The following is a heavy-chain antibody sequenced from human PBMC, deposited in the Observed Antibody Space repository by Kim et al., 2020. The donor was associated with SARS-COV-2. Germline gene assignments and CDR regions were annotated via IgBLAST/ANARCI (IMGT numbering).Heavy chain of an antibody. J-gene: IGHJ6*02. CDR3: ARDHRERLWFGELTASYYYYGMDV. Sequence: GGSLRLSCAASGFTFSSYGMHWVRQAPGKGLEWVAVIWYDGSNKYYADSVKGRFTISRDNSKNTLYLQMNSLRAEDTAVYYCARDHRERLWFGELTASYYYYGMDVWGQGTTVTVSS. V-gene: IGHV3-33*01. CDR1: GFTFSSYG. D-gene: IGHD3-10*01. CDR2: IWYDGSNK.